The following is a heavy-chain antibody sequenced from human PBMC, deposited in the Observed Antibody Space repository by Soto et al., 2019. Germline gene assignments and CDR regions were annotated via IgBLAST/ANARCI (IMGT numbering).Heavy chain of an antibody. Sequence: PGGSLRLSCSASGFTFSTYAMYWVRQAPGKGLEYVSAISSNGASTSYADSVKDRFTISRDNSKNTLYLQMSSLRAEDAAVYYCVRTGPYGDPSHYYYPMDVWGQGTTVTVSS. J-gene: IGHJ6*02. V-gene: IGHV3-64D*06. CDR2: ISSNGAST. CDR1: GFTFSTYA. CDR3: VRTGPYGDPSHYYYPMDV. D-gene: IGHD4-17*01.